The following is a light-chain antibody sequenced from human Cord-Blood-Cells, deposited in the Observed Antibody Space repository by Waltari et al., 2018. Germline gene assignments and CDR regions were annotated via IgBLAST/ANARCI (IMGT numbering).Light chain of an antibody. J-gene: IGLJ3*02. CDR2: SNI. Sequence: QSVLTQPPSASGTPGQRVTISCSGSSSNIGRNTVNWYQQLPGTAPKLRIYSNIRRPSGVPDRCSGAKSGTSASLAISGLQSEDEADYYCAAWDDSLNGNWVFGGGTKLTVL. V-gene: IGLV1-44*01. CDR3: AAWDDSLNGNWV. CDR1: SSNIGRNT.